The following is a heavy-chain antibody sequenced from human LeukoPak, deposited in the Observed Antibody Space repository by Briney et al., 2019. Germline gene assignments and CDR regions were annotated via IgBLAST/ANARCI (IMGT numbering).Heavy chain of an antibody. CDR1: GFTFSSYG. CDR2: IRYDGSNK. Sequence: GGSLRLSCAASGFTFSSYGMHWVRQAPGKGLEWVAFIRYDGSNKYYADSVKGRFTISRDNSKNTLYLQMNSLRAEDTAVYYCARFNSVVAAFDYWGQGTLVTVSS. V-gene: IGHV3-30*02. J-gene: IGHJ4*02. CDR3: ARFNSVVAAFDY. D-gene: IGHD2-15*01.